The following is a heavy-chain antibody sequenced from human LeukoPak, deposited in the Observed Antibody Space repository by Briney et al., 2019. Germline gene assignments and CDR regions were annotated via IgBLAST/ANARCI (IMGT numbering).Heavy chain of an antibody. CDR1: GYTFTSYG. CDR2: VSAYNGNT. J-gene: IGHJ4*02. Sequence: ASVKVSCKASGYTFTSYGIIWVRQVPGQGLEWMGWVSAYNGNTNYAQKVQGRVTMTADTSTSTAYIELRSLRSDDTAVYYCARGTETDSSVSNGFFSSHYWGQGTLVTVSS. CDR3: ARGTETDSSVSNGFFSSHY. V-gene: IGHV1-18*01. D-gene: IGHD3-22*01.